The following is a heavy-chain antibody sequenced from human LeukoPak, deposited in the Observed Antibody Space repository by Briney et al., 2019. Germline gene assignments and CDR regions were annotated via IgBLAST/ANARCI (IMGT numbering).Heavy chain of an antibody. CDR2: TFHDGNT. CDR1: GASISSGGFY. D-gene: IGHD2-15*01. V-gene: IGHV4-30-2*01. Sequence: SETLSLTCTVSGASISSGGFYWTWIRRPPGKGLEWIGNTFHDGNTRYNPSLKGRVTISVDRSKNQFSLKLSSVTAADTAVYYCASFSPLYCSGGSCYRVNAFDIWGQGTMVTVSS. J-gene: IGHJ3*02. CDR3: ASFSPLYCSGGSCYRVNAFDI.